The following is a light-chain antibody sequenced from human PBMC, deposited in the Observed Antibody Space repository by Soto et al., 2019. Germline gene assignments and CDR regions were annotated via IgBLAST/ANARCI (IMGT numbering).Light chain of an antibody. CDR3: QQYDRSPFT. CDR1: QSVSSRY. V-gene: IGKV3-20*01. Sequence: EIVLTQSPGTLSLSPGERATFSCRASQSVSSRYFAWYQQKPGQAPRLLIYVASNRASGVPDRFSGSGSGTDFTLTISGLEPEEFAVFYCQQYDRSPFTFGQGTRLEIK. J-gene: IGKJ5*01. CDR2: VAS.